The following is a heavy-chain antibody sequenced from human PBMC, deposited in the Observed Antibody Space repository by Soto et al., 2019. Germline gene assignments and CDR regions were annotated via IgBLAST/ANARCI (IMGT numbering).Heavy chain of an antibody. J-gene: IGHJ4*01. CDR1: GGSISSYY. Sequence: PSETLSLTCTVSGGSISSYYWSWIRQPPGKGLEWVSAISGSGSSTYYADSVKGRFTISRDNSKSTLFLQMNGLTAEDTADYYCAKGSRDSRPYYFDFWGQGSLVTVSS. CDR3: AKGSRDSRPYYFDF. CDR2: ISGSGSST. V-gene: IGHV3-23*01. D-gene: IGHD2-21*01.